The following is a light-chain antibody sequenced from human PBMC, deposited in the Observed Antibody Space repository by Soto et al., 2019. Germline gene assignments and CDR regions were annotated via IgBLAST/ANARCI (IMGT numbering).Light chain of an antibody. J-gene: IGKJ3*01. CDR2: DVS. CDR3: QQYNTYST. V-gene: IGKV1-5*01. Sequence: DIQMTQSPSTLSASVGDRVTITCRASQSITRWLAWHQQKPGKAPKLLIYDVSTLESGVPLRFSGSGSGTEFTLTISSLQPDDFATYYCQQYNTYSTFGPGTKVDFK. CDR1: QSITRW.